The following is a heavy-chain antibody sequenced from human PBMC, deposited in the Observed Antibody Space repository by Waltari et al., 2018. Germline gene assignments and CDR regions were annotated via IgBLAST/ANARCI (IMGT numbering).Heavy chain of an antibody. Sequence: QVQLQESGPGLVKPSETLSLTCAVSGYSISSGFYWGWIRQPPGKGLEWIGSIYHSGTTYYNPSLKSRVTISVDTSKNPFSLKLTSVAAADTAVYYCASNSPAADYWGQGTLGTVSS. CDR2: IYHSGTT. J-gene: IGHJ4*02. D-gene: IGHD4-4*01. CDR1: GYSISSGFY. CDR3: ASNSPAADY. V-gene: IGHV4-38-2*01.